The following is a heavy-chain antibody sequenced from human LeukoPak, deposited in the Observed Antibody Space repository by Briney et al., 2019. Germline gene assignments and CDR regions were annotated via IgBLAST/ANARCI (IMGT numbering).Heavy chain of an antibody. CDR3: ATDCSGGSWYSSAFDY. J-gene: IGHJ4*02. V-gene: IGHV4-59*12. CDR2: IYYSGST. D-gene: IGHD2-15*01. CDR1: DGSITNYD. Sequence: SETLYLTCTVSDGSITNYDWSWVRQPPGKGLEWIGSIYYSGSTYYNPSLKSRVTISVDMSKNQFSLKLSSVTAADTAVYYCATDCSGGSWYSSAFDYWGQGTLVTVSS.